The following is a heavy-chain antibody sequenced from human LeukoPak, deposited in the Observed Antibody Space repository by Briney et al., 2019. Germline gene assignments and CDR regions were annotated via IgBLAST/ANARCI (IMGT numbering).Heavy chain of an antibody. V-gene: IGHV1-69*13. CDR1: GGTFISYA. CDR3: ARSKGTGGSSWLYDFDY. Sequence: ASVKVPCKASGGTFISYAISWVRQAPGQGLEWMGGIIPIFGTANYAQKFQGRVTITADESTSTAYMELSSLRSEDTAVYYCARSKGTGGSSWLYDFDYWGQGTLVTVSS. J-gene: IGHJ4*02. CDR2: IIPIFGTA. D-gene: IGHD6-13*01.